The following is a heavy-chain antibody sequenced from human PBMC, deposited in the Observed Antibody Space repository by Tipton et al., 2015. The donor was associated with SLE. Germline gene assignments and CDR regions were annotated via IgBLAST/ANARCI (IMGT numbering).Heavy chain of an antibody. Sequence: TLSLTCTVSGGSLSSSNYFWSWVRPLPGKGLEWISYIHYPGSAFYNPSLESRLITSIDISKNQFSLKLHSLSAADTAVYYCAREVNTVGDSDAFDIWGQGTIVTVSP. CDR1: GGSLSSSNYF. D-gene: IGHD5/OR15-5a*01. V-gene: IGHV4-31*03. CDR3: AREVNTVGDSDAFDI. CDR2: IHYPGSA. J-gene: IGHJ3*02.